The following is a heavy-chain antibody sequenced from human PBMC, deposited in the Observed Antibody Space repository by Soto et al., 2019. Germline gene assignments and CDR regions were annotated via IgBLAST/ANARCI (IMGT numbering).Heavy chain of an antibody. Sequence: ASVKVSCKASGYTFTIYGISWVRQAPGQGLEWMGWISAYNGNTNYAQKLQGRVTMTTDTSTSTAYMELRSLRSDDTAVYYCARDLFWVAAAGRHLDYWGQGTLVTVSS. CDR1: GYTFTIYG. V-gene: IGHV1-18*04. CDR2: ISAYNGNT. J-gene: IGHJ4*02. D-gene: IGHD6-13*01. CDR3: ARDLFWVAAAGRHLDY.